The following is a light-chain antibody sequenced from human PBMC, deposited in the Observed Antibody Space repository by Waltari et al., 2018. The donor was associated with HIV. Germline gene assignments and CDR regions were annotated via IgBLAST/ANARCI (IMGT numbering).Light chain of an antibody. CDR3: QQLNSYPRA. Sequence: DIQLTQSPSFLSASVRDRVTITCRASQGISSYLAWYQQKPGKAPKLLIYAAYTLQSGVPSRFSGSGSGTEFTLTISSLQPEDFATYYCQQLNSYPRAFGPGTKVDIK. CDR2: AAY. CDR1: QGISSY. V-gene: IGKV1-9*01. J-gene: IGKJ3*01.